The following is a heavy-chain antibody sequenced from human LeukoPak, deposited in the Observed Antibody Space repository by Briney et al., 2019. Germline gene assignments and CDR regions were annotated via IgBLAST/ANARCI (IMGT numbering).Heavy chain of an antibody. CDR2: ISSSSSYI. Sequence: KSGGSLRLSCAASGFTFSGYSVNWVRQAPGKGLEWVSSISSSSSYIYYADSVKGRFTISRDNAKNSLYLQMNSLRAEDTAVYYCARVITMVRGVIHASLDYWGQGTLVAVSS. V-gene: IGHV3-21*01. CDR3: ARVITMVRGVIHASLDY. CDR1: GFTFSGYS. D-gene: IGHD3-10*01. J-gene: IGHJ4*02.